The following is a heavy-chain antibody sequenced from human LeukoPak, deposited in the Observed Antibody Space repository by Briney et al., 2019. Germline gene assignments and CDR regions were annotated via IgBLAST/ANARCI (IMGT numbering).Heavy chain of an antibody. J-gene: IGHJ3*02. CDR3: AKWPITMIVGGDAFDI. Sequence: SETLSLTCTVSGGSISSYYWSWIRQPPGKGLEWIGYISYTGSTNYNPSLQSRVTMSADMSKNQLSLKLSSVTAADTAVYYCAKWPITMIVGGDAFDIWGQGTMVTVSS. D-gene: IGHD3-22*01. CDR2: ISYTGST. V-gene: IGHV4-59*12. CDR1: GGSISSYY.